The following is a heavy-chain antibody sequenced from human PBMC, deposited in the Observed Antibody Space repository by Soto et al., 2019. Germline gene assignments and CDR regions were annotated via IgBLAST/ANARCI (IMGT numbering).Heavy chain of an antibody. J-gene: IGHJ4*02. CDR2: IYWDDDK. Sequence: QITLKESGPTLVKPTQTLPLTCTFSVVSLSTSGVGVGWIRQPPGKALEWLALIYWDDDKRYSPSLKSRLTITKNPSKKQVVLTMTNMDPVDTATYNCAHRSVRVLLDYWGQGTLVTVSS. V-gene: IGHV2-5*02. CDR3: AHRSVRVLLDY. CDR1: VVSLSTSGVG. D-gene: IGHD3-10*01.